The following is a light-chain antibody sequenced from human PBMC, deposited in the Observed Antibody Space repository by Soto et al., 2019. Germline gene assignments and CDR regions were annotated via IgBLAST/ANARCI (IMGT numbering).Light chain of an antibody. V-gene: IGLV1-40*01. Sequence: SVLTQPPSVSGAPGQRVTISCTGSSSNIGAGYDVHWYQQLPGTAPKLLIYGNSNRPSGVPDRSSGSKSGTSASLAITGLQAEDEADYYCQSYDSSLSGFVFGTGTKVTVL. J-gene: IGLJ1*01. CDR2: GNS. CDR1: SSNIGAGYD. CDR3: QSYDSSLSGFV.